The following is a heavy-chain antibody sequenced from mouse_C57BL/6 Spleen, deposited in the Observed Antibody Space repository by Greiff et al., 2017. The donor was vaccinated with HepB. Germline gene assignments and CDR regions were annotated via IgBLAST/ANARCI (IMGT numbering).Heavy chain of an antibody. CDR1: GYTFTDYE. CDR2: IDPETGGT. V-gene: IGHV1-15*01. CDR3: TRWGKFVTTVVAYYFDY. D-gene: IGHD1-1*01. J-gene: IGHJ2*01. Sequence: QVHVKQSGAELVRPGASVTLSCKASGYTFTDYEMHWVKQTPVHGLEWIGAIDPETGGTAYNQKFKGKAILTADKSSSTAYMELRSLTSEDSAVYYCTRWGKFVTTVVAYYFDYWGQGTTLTVSS.